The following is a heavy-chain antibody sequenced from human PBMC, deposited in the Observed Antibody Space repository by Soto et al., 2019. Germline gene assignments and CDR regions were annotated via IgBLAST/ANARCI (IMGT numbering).Heavy chain of an antibody. V-gene: IGHV1-69*01. CDR2: IIPLFGSA. D-gene: IGHD6-19*01. J-gene: IGHJ4*02. CDR3: ASTLTVAGQVPHY. Sequence: QVQLVQSGAEVKKPGSSVKVSCKASGGTFSNYGISWVRQAPGQGLEWMGGIIPLFGSANYAQKFQGRVTITADESTTTAYMELSSLRSEDTAVYYCASTLTVAGQVPHYWGQGTLVTVSS. CDR1: GGTFSNYG.